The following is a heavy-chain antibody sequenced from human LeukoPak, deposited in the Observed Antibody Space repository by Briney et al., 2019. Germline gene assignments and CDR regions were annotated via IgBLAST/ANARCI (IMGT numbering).Heavy chain of an antibody. V-gene: IGHV3-21*01. D-gene: IGHD3-16*02. CDR1: GFTFSSYS. J-gene: IGHJ4*02. CDR3: ARAIVYDYVWGSYRSDPFDY. CDR2: ISSSSSYI. Sequence: GGSLRLSCAASGFTFSSYSMNWVRQAPGKGLEWVSSISSSSSYIYYADSVKGRFTISRDNARNSLYLQMNSLRAEDTAVYYCARAIVYDYVWGSYRSDPFDYWGQGTLVTVSS.